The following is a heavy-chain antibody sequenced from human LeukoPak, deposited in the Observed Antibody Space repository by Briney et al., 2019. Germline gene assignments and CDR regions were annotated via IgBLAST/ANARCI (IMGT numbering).Heavy chain of an antibody. J-gene: IGHJ5*02. D-gene: IGHD4-17*01. V-gene: IGHV4-34*01. Sequence: SETLSLTCAVYGGSFDNYYWSWIRQPPGKGLDWIGEINHSGSTNYNPSLKSRVTISADTSKYQFSLKLSSVTAADTAVYYCATSPLKDYGDNNWFDPWGQGTLVTVSS. CDR2: INHSGST. CDR1: GGSFDNYY. CDR3: ATSPLKDYGDNNWFDP.